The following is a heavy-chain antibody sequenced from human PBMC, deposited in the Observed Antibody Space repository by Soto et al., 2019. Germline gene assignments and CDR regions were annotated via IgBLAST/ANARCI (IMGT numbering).Heavy chain of an antibody. V-gene: IGHV3-11*01. J-gene: IGHJ3*02. CDR2: ISSSGSTI. CDR1: AFTFSDYY. Sequence: CGSLRLSWAAAAFTFSDYYMSWIRQAPGKGLERVSYISSSGSTIYYADSVKGRFTISRDNAKNSLYLQMNSLRAEDTAVYYCARSGDGAFDIWGQGTMVTVSS. CDR3: ARSGDGAFDI. D-gene: IGHD3-10*01.